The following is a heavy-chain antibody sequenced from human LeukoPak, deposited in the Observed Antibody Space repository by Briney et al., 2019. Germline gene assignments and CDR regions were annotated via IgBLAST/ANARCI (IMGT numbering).Heavy chain of an antibody. Sequence: GGSLRLSCAASGFTFSSNYMHWVRQAPGKWLVWVSRINTDGSDTTYADFVKGRFTISRDNAKNTLYLEMNSLRAEDTVLYYGAGAVRAPGDSGLDDWCEGALVTVSS. D-gene: IGHD3-10*01. J-gene: IGHJ4*02. CDR2: INTDGSDT. CDR3: AGAVRAPGDSGLDD. CDR1: GFTFSSNY. V-gene: IGHV3-74*03.